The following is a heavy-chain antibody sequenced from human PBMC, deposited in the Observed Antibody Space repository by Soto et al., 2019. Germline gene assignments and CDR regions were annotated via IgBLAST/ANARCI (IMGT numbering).Heavy chain of an antibody. CDR3: ARRYYYDSSGYGGYYYYGMDV. J-gene: IGHJ6*02. CDR1: GYSFTSYW. V-gene: IGHV5-51*01. CDR2: IYPGDSDT. Sequence: PGESLKISCKGSGYSFTSYWIGWVRQMPGKGLEWMGIIYPGDSDTRYSPSFQGRVTISADKSISTAYLQWSSLKASDTAMYYCARRYYYDSSGYGGYYYYGMDVWGQGTTVTVSS. D-gene: IGHD3-22*01.